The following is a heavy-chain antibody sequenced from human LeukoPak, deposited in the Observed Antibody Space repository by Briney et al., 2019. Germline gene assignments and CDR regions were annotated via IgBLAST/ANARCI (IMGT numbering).Heavy chain of an antibody. CDR2: ISAYNGNT. CDR3: ARGSGFYGSYYFDY. D-gene: IGHD2/OR15-2a*01. CDR1: GYTFTSYG. V-gene: IGHV1-18*01. Sequence: ASVKVSCKASGYTFTSYGISWVRQAPGQGLEWMGWISAYNGNTNYAQKLQGRVTMTTDTSASTAYMELRSLRSDDTAVYYCARGSGFYGSYYFDYWGQGTLVTVSS. J-gene: IGHJ4*02.